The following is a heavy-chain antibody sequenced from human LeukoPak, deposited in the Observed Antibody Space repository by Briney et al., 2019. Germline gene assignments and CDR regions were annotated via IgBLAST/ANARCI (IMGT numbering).Heavy chain of an antibody. CDR1: GYTFTGYY. J-gene: IGHJ3*02. D-gene: IGHD3-22*01. Sequence: ASVKVSCKASGYTFTGYYMHWVRQAPGQGVEWMGWINPNSGGTNYAQKFQGRVTMTRDTSISTAYMELSRLRSDDTAVYYCASGQYDSQYDSPYDAFDIWGQGTMVTVSS. CDR2: INPNSGGT. CDR3: ASGQYDSQYDSPYDAFDI. V-gene: IGHV1-2*02.